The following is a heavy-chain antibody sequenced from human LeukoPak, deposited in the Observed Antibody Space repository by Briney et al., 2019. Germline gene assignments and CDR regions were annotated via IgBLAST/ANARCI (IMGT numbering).Heavy chain of an antibody. CDR2: ISWNGVNR. V-gene: IGHV3-9*01. Sequence: GTSLRLSCAVSGFTFDNYAMHWVRQAPGKGLEWVSSISWNGVNRGYAGSVKGRFTIPRDNAKNSLYLQMNSLRPEDTALYYCAKDAYGHSSSWYVDLWGQGTLATVSS. D-gene: IGHD6-13*01. J-gene: IGHJ4*02. CDR1: GFTFDNYA. CDR3: AKDAYGHSSSWYVDL.